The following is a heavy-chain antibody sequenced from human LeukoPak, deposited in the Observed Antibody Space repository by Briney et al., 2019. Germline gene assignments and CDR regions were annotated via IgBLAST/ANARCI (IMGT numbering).Heavy chain of an antibody. Sequence: GGSLRLSCAASGFSFENYAMHWVRQAPGKGLEWLAVISYNGRKEYYADSVKGRFTISRDNSKNTLYLQMNSLRAEDTAVYYCAKEEPRASDAFDIWGQGTMVTVSS. CDR2: ISYNGRKE. V-gene: IGHV3-30*04. D-gene: IGHD1-26*01. CDR3: AKEEPRASDAFDI. J-gene: IGHJ3*02. CDR1: GFSFENYA.